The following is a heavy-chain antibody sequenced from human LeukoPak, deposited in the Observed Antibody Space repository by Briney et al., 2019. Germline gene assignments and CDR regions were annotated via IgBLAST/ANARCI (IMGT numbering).Heavy chain of an antibody. V-gene: IGHV4-31*03. CDR3: ARGGIAAAHFDY. CDR1: GGSISSGGYY. J-gene: IGHJ4*02. Sequence: SETLSLTCTVSGGSISSGGYYWSWIRQHPGKGLEWIGYIYYSGSTYYNPSLKSRVTISVDTSKNQFSLKLSSVTAADTAVYYCARGGIAAAHFDYWGQGTLVTVS. D-gene: IGHD6-13*01. CDR2: IYYSGST.